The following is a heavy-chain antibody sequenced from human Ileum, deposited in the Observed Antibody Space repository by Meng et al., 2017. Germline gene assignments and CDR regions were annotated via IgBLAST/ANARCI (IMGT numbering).Heavy chain of an antibody. J-gene: IGHJ4*02. V-gene: IGHV4-4*07. D-gene: IGHD3-22*01. CDR3: AREWGDTYYYDSSGYFNY. Sequence: SETLSLTCTVSGGSISGYYWSWIRQPAGKGLEWIGRIYTSGSTNYNPSLKSRVTMSVDTSKNQFSLKLSSVTAADTAVYYCAREWGDTYYYDSSGYFNYWGQGTLVTVSS. CDR2: IYTSGST. CDR1: GGSISGYY.